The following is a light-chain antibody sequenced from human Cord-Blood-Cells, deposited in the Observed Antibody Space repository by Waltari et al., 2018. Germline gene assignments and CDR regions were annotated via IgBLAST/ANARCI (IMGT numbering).Light chain of an antibody. V-gene: IGLV2-14*01. Sequence: QSALTQPASASGSPGQSITISCTGPSSDVGGYNYVPWYQQHPGKAPKLMIYEVSNRPSGVSNRFSGSKSGNTASLTISGLQAEDEADYYCSSYTSSSTVVFGGGTKLTVL. CDR2: EVS. CDR3: SSYTSSSTVV. J-gene: IGLJ2*01. CDR1: SSDVGGYNY.